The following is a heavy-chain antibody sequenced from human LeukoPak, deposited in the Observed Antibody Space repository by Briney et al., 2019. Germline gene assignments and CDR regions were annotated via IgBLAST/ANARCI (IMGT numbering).Heavy chain of an antibody. CDR1: GFTFSIYE. CDR3: ARQRGDILTGYYMPRGFDY. CDR2: ISIVGSTI. Sequence: GGSLRLSCAASGFTFSIYEMTWVRQAPGRGREWVSYISIVGSTIYYADSVKGRFTISRDNAKSSLYLQMNSLRAEDTAVYYCARQRGDILTGYYMPRGFDYWGQGTLVTVSS. V-gene: IGHV3-48*03. D-gene: IGHD3-9*01. J-gene: IGHJ4*02.